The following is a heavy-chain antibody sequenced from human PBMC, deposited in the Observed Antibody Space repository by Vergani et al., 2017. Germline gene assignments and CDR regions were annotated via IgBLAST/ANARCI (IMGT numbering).Heavy chain of an antibody. Sequence: QVQLQESGPGLVKPSETLSLTCIVSNDSVSNTFYYLGWIRQTPGKGLEWIGSIYYSGSTYYNPSLESRVTMSVDTSKSQFSLKLSSVTAADTAVYYCARERCSGGSCYSNWGQGTLVTVSS. CDR3: ARERCSGGSCYSN. V-gene: IGHV4-39*07. D-gene: IGHD2-15*01. J-gene: IGHJ4*02. CDR1: NDSVSNTFYY. CDR2: IYYSGST.